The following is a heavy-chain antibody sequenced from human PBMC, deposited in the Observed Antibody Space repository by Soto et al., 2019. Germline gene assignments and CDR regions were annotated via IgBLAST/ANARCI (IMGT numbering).Heavy chain of an antibody. D-gene: IGHD5-18*01. CDR2: IYYSGST. V-gene: IGHV4-31*03. CDR3: ARDGRKQLWVEGLNAMDV. CDR1: GGSISSGGYY. J-gene: IGHJ6*02. Sequence: PSETLSLTCTVSGGSISSGGYYWSWIRQHPGKGLEWIGYIYYSGSTYYNPSLKSRVTISVDTSKNQFSLKLSSVTAADTAMYYCARDGRKQLWVEGLNAMDVWGQGTTVTVPS.